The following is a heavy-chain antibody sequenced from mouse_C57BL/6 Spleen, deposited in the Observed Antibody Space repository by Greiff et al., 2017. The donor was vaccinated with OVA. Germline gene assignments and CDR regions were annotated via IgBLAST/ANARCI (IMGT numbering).Heavy chain of an antibody. D-gene: IGHD2-3*01. J-gene: IGHJ4*01. CDR2: IRNKANGYTT. CDR1: GFTFTDYY. CDR3: ARPLDGYFYAMDY. Sequence: EVMLVESGGGLVQPGGSLSLSCAASGFTFTDYYMSWVRQPPGQALEWLGFIRNKANGYTTEYSASVKGRFTISRDNSQSILYLQMNALRAEDSATYYCARPLDGYFYAMDYWGQGTSVTVSS. V-gene: IGHV7-3*01.